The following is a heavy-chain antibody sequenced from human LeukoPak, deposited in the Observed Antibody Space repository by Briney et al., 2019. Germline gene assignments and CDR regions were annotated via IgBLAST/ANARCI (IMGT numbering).Heavy chain of an antibody. J-gene: IGHJ4*02. CDR3: AKKARY. CDR1: GFTFSSYG. CDR2: ISYDGSNK. V-gene: IGHV3-30*18. Sequence: GSSLRLSCAASGFTFSSYGMHWVRQAPGKGLEWVAVISYDGSNKYYADSVKGRFTISRDNSKNTLYLQMNSLRAEDTAVYYCAKKARYWGQGTLVTVSS. D-gene: IGHD6-6*01.